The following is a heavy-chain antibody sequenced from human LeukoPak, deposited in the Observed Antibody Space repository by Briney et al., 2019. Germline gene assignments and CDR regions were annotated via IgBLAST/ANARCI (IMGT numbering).Heavy chain of an antibody. Sequence: PSETLSLTCTVSGGSVSSYYWSWIRQPPGMGLEWIGYIYYNGNTNYNPSLKSRVTTTIDTSKNQFSLRLSSVTAADTAVYYCAREGYYDSSGYYNHDAFDXXXQGXXXTVXS. J-gene: IGHJ3*02. CDR2: IYYNGNT. D-gene: IGHD3-22*01. CDR3: AREGYYDSSGYYNHDAFDX. CDR1: GGSVSSYY. V-gene: IGHV4-59*02.